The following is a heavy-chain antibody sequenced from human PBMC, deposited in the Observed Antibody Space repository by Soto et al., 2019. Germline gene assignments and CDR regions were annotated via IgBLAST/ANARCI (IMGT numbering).Heavy chain of an antibody. V-gene: IGHV1-46*01. CDR2: INPSGGST. CDR1: GGTFSSYA. Sequence: GASVKVSCKASGGTFSSYAISWVRQAPGQGLEWMGIINPSGGSTTYAQKFQGRVTMTRDTSTSTVYMELRSLRSDDTAVYYCARGDYYYDSSGPIYCMDVWGQGTTVTVSS. D-gene: IGHD3-22*01. J-gene: IGHJ6*02. CDR3: ARGDYYYDSSGPIYCMDV.